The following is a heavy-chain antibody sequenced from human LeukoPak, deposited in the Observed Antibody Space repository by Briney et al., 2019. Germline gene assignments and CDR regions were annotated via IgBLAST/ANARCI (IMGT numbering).Heavy chain of an antibody. CDR3: ARVTSSGWYRNYFGY. CDR1: GFTFDDYG. Sequence: QAGGSLRLSCAASGFTFDDYGMSWVRQAPGKGLEWVSGINWNGGSTGYADSVKGRFTISRDNAKNSLYLQMNSLRAEDTALYYCARVTSSGWYRNYFGYWGQGTLVTVSS. CDR2: INWNGGST. D-gene: IGHD6-19*01. J-gene: IGHJ4*02. V-gene: IGHV3-20*04.